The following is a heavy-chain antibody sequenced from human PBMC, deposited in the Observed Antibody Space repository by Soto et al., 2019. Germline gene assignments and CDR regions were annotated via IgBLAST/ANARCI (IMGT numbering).Heavy chain of an antibody. CDR3: ASSAGLEHVLKYYGLNV. CDR2: IIPVLGTP. CDR1: GGTFTSTA. J-gene: IGHJ6*02. D-gene: IGHD1-1*01. V-gene: IGHV1-69*13. Sequence: SSVKVSCKASGGTFTSTAFSWVRQAPGQGLEWMGGIIPVLGTPNYAQKFQARVTITADASTTTVHMELSSLRSDDTAVYYCASSAGLEHVLKYYGLNVWGQGTTVSVSS.